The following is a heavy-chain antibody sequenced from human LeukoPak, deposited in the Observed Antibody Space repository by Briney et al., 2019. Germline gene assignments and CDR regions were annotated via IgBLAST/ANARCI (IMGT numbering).Heavy chain of an antibody. J-gene: IGHJ4*02. Sequence: GGSLRLSCAASGFTVSSNYMSWVRQAPGKGLEWVSVIYSGGSTYYADSVKGRFTISRHNSKNTLYLQMNSLRAEDTAVYYCASALRSFDWSAVNDYWGQGTLVTVSS. CDR3: ASALRSFDWSAVNDY. CDR1: GFTVSSNY. V-gene: IGHV3-53*01. D-gene: IGHD3-9*01. CDR2: IYSGGST.